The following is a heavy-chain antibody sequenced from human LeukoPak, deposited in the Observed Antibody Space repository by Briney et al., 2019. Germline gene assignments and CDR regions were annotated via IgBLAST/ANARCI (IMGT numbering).Heavy chain of an antibody. V-gene: IGHV3-23*01. CDR3: AKGNWRYFDN. CDR2: TSGSGGST. D-gene: IGHD1-1*01. CDR1: GLTFRTFD. Sequence: GGSLRLFRAVWGLTFRTFDMRCVRQAPGKGLEWVSATSGSGGSTYYADSVKGRFTISRDKPKNTLYLQMNSLGADDTAVYYCAKGNWRYFDNWGQGTLVTVSS. J-gene: IGHJ4*02.